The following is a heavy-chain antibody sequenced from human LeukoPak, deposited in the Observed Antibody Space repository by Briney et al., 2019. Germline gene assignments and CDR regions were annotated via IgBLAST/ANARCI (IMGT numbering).Heavy chain of an antibody. J-gene: IGHJ4*02. D-gene: IGHD3-22*01. CDR1: GGSFSGYH. CDR3: ARVNYYDSSGYYSGPGDY. Sequence: SETLSLTCAVYGGSFSGYHWSWIRQPPGKGLEWIGEINHSGSTNYNPSLKSRVTISVDTSKNQFSLKLSSVTAADTAVYYCARVNYYDSSGYYSGPGDYWGQGTLVTVSS. V-gene: IGHV4-34*01. CDR2: INHSGST.